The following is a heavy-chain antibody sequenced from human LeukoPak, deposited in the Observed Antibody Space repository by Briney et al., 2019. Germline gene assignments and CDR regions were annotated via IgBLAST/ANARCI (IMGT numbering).Heavy chain of an antibody. CDR1: GGSFSGYY. Sequence: SETLSLTCAVYGGSFSGYYWSWIRQPPGKGLEWIGEINHSGSTNYNPSLKSRVTISVDTSKNQFSLKLSSVTAADTAVYYCARGLWIQLSYNYCYYYGMDVWSQGTTVTVSS. J-gene: IGHJ6*02. CDR2: INHSGST. D-gene: IGHD5-18*01. CDR3: ARGLWIQLSYNYCYYYGMDV. V-gene: IGHV4-34*01.